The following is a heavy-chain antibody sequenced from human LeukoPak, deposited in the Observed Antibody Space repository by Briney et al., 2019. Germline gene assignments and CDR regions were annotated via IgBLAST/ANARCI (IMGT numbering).Heavy chain of an antibody. CDR1: GGSISSSNW. CDR2: IYHSGST. V-gene: IGHV4-4*02. CDR3: ARSPIEGVWRNWYFDL. J-gene: IGHJ2*01. Sequence: SGTLSLTCAVSGGSISSSNWWSWVRQPPGKGLEWIGEIYHSGSTNYNPSLKSRVTISVDKSKNQFSLKLSSVTAADTAVYYCARSPIEGVWRNWYFDLWGRGTLVTVSS. D-gene: IGHD6-13*01.